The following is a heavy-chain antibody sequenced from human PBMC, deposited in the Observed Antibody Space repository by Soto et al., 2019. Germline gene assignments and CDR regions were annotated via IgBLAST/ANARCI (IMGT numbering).Heavy chain of an antibody. Sequence: HPGGSLRLSCAASGFTFSSYAMSWFRQAPGKGLEWVSAISGSGGSTYYADSVKGRFTISRDNSKNTLYLQMNSLRAEDTAVYYCATSFDIVVPAAHGWFDPWGQGTLVTVSS. CDR3: ATSFDIVVPAAHGWFDP. CDR2: ISGSGGST. CDR1: GFTFSSYA. V-gene: IGHV3-23*01. D-gene: IGHD2-2*01. J-gene: IGHJ5*02.